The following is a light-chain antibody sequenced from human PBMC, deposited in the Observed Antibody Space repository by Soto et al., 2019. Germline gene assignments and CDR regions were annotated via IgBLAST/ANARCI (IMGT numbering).Light chain of an antibody. V-gene: IGKV1-13*02. CDR3: QQFIAYHHT. CDR1: QGITNC. Sequence: AIQLTQSPSSLSASVGDTVTITCRASQGITNCLAWYQQTPGKPPKVLIYDASTLESGVPSRFSGSGSGTYFTLTISRLQHDDFGIYYCQQFIAYHHTIGQGTKLEIK. CDR2: DAS. J-gene: IGKJ2*01.